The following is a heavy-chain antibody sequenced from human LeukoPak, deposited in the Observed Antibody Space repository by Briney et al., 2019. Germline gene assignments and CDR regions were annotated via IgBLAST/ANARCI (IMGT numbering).Heavy chain of an antibody. CDR3: ARLRLSGYCSGTSCFNYYYYGMDV. Sequence: PSETLSLTCTVSGGSISSSSYYWGWIRQPPGKGLEWIGSIYYSGNTYYNPSLKSRVTISVDTSKNQFSLKLSSVTAADTAVYYCARLRLSGYCSGTSCFNYYYYGMDVWGRGTTVTVSS. CDR2: IYYSGNT. CDR1: GGSISSSSYY. V-gene: IGHV4-39*01. J-gene: IGHJ6*02. D-gene: IGHD2-2*01.